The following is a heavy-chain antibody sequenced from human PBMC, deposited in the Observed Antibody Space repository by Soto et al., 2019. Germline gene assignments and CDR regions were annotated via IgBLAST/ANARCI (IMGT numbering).Heavy chain of an antibody. CDR3: ARLPQEYNYYGMDV. Sequence: SETLSLTCTVSGGSIVTSSYYWGWIRQPPGKGLEWLGHIYYSGNTYYHPSLKSRVTISVDTSRNQFSLRLSSVTAPDTAVYYCARLPQEYNYYGMDVWGQGTTVTVSS. CDR1: GGSIVTSSYY. V-gene: IGHV4-39*01. J-gene: IGHJ6*02. CDR2: IYYSGNT. D-gene: IGHD1-1*01.